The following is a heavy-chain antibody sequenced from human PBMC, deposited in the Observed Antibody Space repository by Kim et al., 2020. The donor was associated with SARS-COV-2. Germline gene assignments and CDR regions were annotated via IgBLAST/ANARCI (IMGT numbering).Heavy chain of an antibody. D-gene: IGHD3-22*01. V-gene: IGHV3-30*04. J-gene: IGHJ4*02. CDR1: GFTFSSYA. CDR2: ISYDGSNK. Sequence: GGSLRLSCAASGFTFSSYAMHWVRQAPGKGLEWVAVISYDGSNKYYADSVKGRFTISRDNSKNTLYLQMNSLRAEDTAVYYCARTTTPYDSSGYYLGYWGQGTLVTVSS. CDR3: ARTTTPYDSSGYYLGY.